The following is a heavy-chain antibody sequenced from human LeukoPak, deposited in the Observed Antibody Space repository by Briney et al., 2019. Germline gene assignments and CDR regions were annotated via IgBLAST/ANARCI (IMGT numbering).Heavy chain of an antibody. CDR3: ARLVSSGYYPFDY. Sequence: SETLSLTCTVSGVSISGFYWSWIRQSPGKGLEWIGWLYHSRSTNYNPSLKSRVTISVDTSKNQFSLKLSSVTAADTAVYYCARLVSSGYYPFDYWGQGTLVTVSS. CDR2: LYHSRST. V-gene: IGHV4-59*08. D-gene: IGHD3-22*01. J-gene: IGHJ4*02. CDR1: GVSISGFY.